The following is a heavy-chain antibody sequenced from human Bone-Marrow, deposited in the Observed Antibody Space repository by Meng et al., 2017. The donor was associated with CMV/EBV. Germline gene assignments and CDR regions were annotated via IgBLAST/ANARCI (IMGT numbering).Heavy chain of an antibody. Sequence: GSLKISCAASRFTFRNFWMTWVRQAPGKGLEWVANIDPVGSKTNYGDSVRGRFTISRDNDKSSLYLQMSSLTTDDTALYHCVKDPGAGSERSGWFDVLDIWGLGTMVTVSS. V-gene: IGHV3-7*03. CDR1: RFTFRNFW. CDR3: VKDPGAGSERSGWFDVLDI. J-gene: IGHJ3*02. CDR2: IDPVGSKT. D-gene: IGHD3-3*01.